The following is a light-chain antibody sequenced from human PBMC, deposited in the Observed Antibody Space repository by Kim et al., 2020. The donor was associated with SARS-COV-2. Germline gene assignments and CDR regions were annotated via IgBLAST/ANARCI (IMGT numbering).Light chain of an antibody. V-gene: IGKV3-15*01. CDR2: GAS. Sequence: PGESATLSCMASQRVSSNLAWYQQKPGQAPRLLIYGASTRATGIPARFSGSGSGTEFTLTISSLQSEDFAVYYCQQYNNWPYTFGQGTKLEI. CDR1: QRVSSN. CDR3: QQYNNWPYT. J-gene: IGKJ2*01.